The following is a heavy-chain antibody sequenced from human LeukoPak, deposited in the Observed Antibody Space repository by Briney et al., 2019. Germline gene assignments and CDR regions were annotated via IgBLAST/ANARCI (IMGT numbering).Heavy chain of an antibody. Sequence: PGGSLRLSCAASGFTFSNYAMSWVRQAPGKGLEWVSAILGSGGSTYYADSVKGRFTVSRDSSRSTLYLQMKSLRAEDTALYYCAKWGDYDVLTGYYVPDYWGQGTRVTVSS. J-gene: IGHJ4*02. CDR3: AKWGDYDVLTGYYVPDY. V-gene: IGHV3-23*01. CDR2: ILGSGGST. CDR1: GFTFSNYA. D-gene: IGHD3-9*01.